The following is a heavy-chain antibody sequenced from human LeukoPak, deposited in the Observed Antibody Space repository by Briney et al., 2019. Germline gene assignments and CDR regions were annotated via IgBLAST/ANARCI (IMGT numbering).Heavy chain of an antibody. J-gene: IGHJ3*02. CDR1: GYIFTTYA. D-gene: IGHD2-2*01. Sequence: ASVKVSYKASGYIFTTYAMHWVRQAPGQRLEWMGWINTGNGNTKYSQKFQGRVTITADESTSTAYMELTSLRSDDTAVYYCARYQLLSSGAFDIWGQGTMVTVSS. CDR3: ARYQLLSSGAFDI. V-gene: IGHV1-3*04. CDR2: INTGNGNT.